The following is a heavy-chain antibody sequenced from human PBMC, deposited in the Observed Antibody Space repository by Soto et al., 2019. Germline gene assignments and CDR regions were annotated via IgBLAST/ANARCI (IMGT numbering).Heavy chain of an antibody. Sequence: QVHLVESGGGLVKPGGSLRLSCAASGFTFSDYYMHWIRQAPGKGLKWVSYISGSGDTIHYADSVQGRFTISRDNAKSSLYLQMSSLRAEDTAVYYCARVGCSASCFSDWFDPWGQGTLVTVSS. V-gene: IGHV3-11*01. CDR3: ARVGCSASCFSDWFDP. CDR2: ISGSGDTI. D-gene: IGHD2-2*01. J-gene: IGHJ5*02. CDR1: GFTFSDYY.